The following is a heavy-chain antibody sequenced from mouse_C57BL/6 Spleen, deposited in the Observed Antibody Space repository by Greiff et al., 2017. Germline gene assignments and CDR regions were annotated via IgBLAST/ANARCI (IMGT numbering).Heavy chain of an antibody. CDR2: ISDGGSYT. V-gene: IGHV5-4*01. D-gene: IGHD4-1*01. Sequence: EVKVVESGGGLVKPGGSLKLSCAASGFTFSSYAMSWVRQTPEKRLEWVATISDGGSYTYYPDNVKGRFTISRDNAKNNLYLQMSHLKSEDTAMYYCAREELTGTRYFEYWGQGTTLTVSA. J-gene: IGHJ2*01. CDR3: AREELTGTRYFEY. CDR1: GFTFSSYA.